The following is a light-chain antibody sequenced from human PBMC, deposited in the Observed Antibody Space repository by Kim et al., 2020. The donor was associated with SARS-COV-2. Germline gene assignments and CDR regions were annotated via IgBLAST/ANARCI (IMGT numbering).Light chain of an antibody. CDR3: QQYNTWPRT. CDR1: QSVNSN. Sequence: EVVMTQSPATLSVSPGERATLSCRASQSVNSNFAWYQQKPGQSPRLLIFGASTRATGIPARFSGSGSGTEFTLTINSLQSEDFAVYYCQQYNTWPRTFGQGTKVDIK. V-gene: IGKV3-15*01. J-gene: IGKJ1*01. CDR2: GAS.